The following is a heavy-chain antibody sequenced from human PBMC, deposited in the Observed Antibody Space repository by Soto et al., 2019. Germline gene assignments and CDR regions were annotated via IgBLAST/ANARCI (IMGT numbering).Heavy chain of an antibody. CDR1: GFPFSSYG. J-gene: IGHJ4*02. D-gene: IGHD3-10*01. CDR3: VGGQYYFDY. Sequence: QVQLVESGGGVVQPGRSLRLSCAASGFPFSSYGMHWVREAPCKGLEWVAVISYDGSNKYYADSVKGRFTISRDNSASTLYLKMNSLRPEDTALYYCVGGQYYFDYRGQGTLVTVSP. CDR2: ISYDGSNK. V-gene: IGHV3-30*03.